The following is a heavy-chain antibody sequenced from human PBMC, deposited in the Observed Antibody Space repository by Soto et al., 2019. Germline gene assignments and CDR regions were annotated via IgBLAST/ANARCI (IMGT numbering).Heavy chain of an antibody. V-gene: IGHV4-38-2*01. D-gene: IGHD3-10*01. CDR1: GYSISSGYY. J-gene: IGHJ6*02. CDR2: IYHSGST. Sequence: SETLSLTCAVSGYSISSGYYWGRIRQPPGKGLEWIGSIYHSGSTYYNPSLKSRVTISVDTSKNQFSLKLSSVTAADTAVYYCARSGGPGYYYYYGMDVWGQGTTVTVSS. CDR3: ARSGGPGYYYYYGMDV.